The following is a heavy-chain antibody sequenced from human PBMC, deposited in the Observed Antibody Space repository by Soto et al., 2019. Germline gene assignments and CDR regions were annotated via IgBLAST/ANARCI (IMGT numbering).Heavy chain of an antibody. J-gene: IGHJ6*02. CDR2: IYYSEST. CDR1: GGSISSGGYY. CDR3: ARDSSSSLYYYGMDV. D-gene: IGHD6-6*01. V-gene: IGHV4-31*03. Sequence: SETLSLTCTVSGGSISSGGYYWSWIRQHPGKGLEWIGYIYYSESTYYNPSLKSRVTISVDTSKNQFSLKLSSVTAADTAVYYCARDSSSSLYYYGMDVWGQGTTVTVS.